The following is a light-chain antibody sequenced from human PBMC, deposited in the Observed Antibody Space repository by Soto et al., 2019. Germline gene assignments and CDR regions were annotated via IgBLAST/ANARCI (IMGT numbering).Light chain of an antibody. Sequence: QSALTQPRSVSGSPGQSVTISCTGTSXDVGAYNYVSWYQQHPGKAPKLMTYDVSKRPSGVPDRFSGSKSGNTASLTISGLQAEDEADYYCCSYADNYSYVFGTGTKFTVL. CDR1: SXDVGAYNY. V-gene: IGLV2-11*01. CDR3: CSYADNYSYV. J-gene: IGLJ1*01. CDR2: DVS.